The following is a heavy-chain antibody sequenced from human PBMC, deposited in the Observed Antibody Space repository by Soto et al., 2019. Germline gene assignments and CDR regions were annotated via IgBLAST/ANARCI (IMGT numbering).Heavy chain of an antibody. D-gene: IGHD2-2*01. CDR2: INVHNVKT. CDR1: GYTFTNYG. CDR3: ANVVYGRDSWPNPLDL. J-gene: IGHJ3*01. V-gene: IGHV1-18*01. Sequence: GSSVKVSWKAAGYTFTNYGVTWMRQAPGQGLEWMGWINVHNVKTIYPQKFQGRVTMTRDTSTRTAYMDLRSLRYDDTATYYCANVVYGRDSWPNPLDLWGHGTMVTVS.